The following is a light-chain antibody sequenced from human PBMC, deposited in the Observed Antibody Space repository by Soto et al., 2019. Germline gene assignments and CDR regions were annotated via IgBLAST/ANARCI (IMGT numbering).Light chain of an antibody. J-gene: IGLJ3*02. V-gene: IGLV2-23*02. CDR2: EVT. CDR1: SSDVGTYNV. Sequence: QSVLTQPASVSGSPGQSITISCSGGSSDVGTYNVVSWYKQHPGKAPKLIIYEVTKRPSGVSDRFSGSKSGNTASLTISGLQTEDESDYYCCSYAGSSTWVFGGGTKLTVL. CDR3: CSYAGSSTWV.